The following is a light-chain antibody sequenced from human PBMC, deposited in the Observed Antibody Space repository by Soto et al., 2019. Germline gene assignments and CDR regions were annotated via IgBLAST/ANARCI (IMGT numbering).Light chain of an antibody. V-gene: IGKV1-12*01. Sequence: DTQMTQSPSSVSASVGHRVTITCRASQDISSWVAWYQQKPGKAPKLLISAASSLQSGVPRRFSGSGSGTDFTLIISSLQPEDFATYFCQQGDSFPFTFGGGTKVEIK. J-gene: IGKJ4*01. CDR1: QDISSW. CDR3: QQGDSFPFT. CDR2: AAS.